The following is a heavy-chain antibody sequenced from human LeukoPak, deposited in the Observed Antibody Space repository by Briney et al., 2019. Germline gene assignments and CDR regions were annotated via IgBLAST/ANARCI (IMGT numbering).Heavy chain of an antibody. Sequence: GGSLRLSCAASGFTLSSYAMSWVRQAPGKGLEWVSALSGSGGDTEYADSVKGRFTISRDKFKNTLYLQMNSLRVEDTAVYYCAKCTTTCYANAFHIWGQGTVVTVSS. CDR2: LSGSGGDT. V-gene: IGHV3-23*01. CDR3: AKCTTTCYANAFHI. D-gene: IGHD2-2*01. J-gene: IGHJ3*02. CDR1: GFTLSSYA.